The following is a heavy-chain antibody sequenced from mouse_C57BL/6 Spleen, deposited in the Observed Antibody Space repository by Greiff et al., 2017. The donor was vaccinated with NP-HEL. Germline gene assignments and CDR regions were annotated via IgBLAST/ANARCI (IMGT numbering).Heavy chain of an antibody. CDR3: TRVEWLLHGGYYFDY. CDR2: IRNKANNHAT. CDR1: GFTFSDAW. D-gene: IGHD2-3*01. Sequence: VQLKESGGGLVQPGGSMKLSCAASGFTFSDAWMDWVRQSPEKGLEWVAEIRNKANNHATYYAESVKGRFTISRDDSKSSVYLQMNSLRAEDTGIYYCTRVEWLLHGGYYFDYWGQGTTLTVSS. J-gene: IGHJ2*01. V-gene: IGHV6-6*01.